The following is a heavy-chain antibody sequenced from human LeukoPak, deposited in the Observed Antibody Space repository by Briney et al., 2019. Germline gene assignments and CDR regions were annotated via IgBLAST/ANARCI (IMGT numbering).Heavy chain of an antibody. CDR3: QMYYDFWSGYYGTDY. CDR1: GYTCTSYG. V-gene: IGHV1-18*01. D-gene: IGHD3-3*01. CDR2: ISAYNGNT. Sequence: ASVKVSCKASGYTCTSYGISWVRQAPGQGLEWMGWISAYNGNTNYAQKLQGRVTMTTDTSTSTAYMELRSLRSDDTAVYYCQMYYDFWSGYYGTDYWGQGTLVTVSS. J-gene: IGHJ4*02.